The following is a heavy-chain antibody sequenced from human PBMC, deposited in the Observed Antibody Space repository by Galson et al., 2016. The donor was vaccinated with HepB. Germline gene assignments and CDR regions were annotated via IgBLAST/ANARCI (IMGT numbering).Heavy chain of an antibody. D-gene: IGHD2-8*01. CDR3: ARGEGVEWWQSPPRFDP. J-gene: IGHJ5*02. V-gene: IGHV3-30*03. CDR2: TSYEETNK. Sequence: SLKLSCAASGFTFGAYAMHWVRRAPGKGLEWVAVTSYEETNKYYAHSVEGRFTISRDNSTNTLYLQMNALTKDDTAVYYCARGEGVEWWQSPPRFDPRGQGTLVTVSS. CDR1: GFTFGAYA.